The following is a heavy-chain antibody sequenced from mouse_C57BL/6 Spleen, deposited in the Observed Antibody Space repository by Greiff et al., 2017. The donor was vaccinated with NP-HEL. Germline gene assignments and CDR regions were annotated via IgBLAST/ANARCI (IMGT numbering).Heavy chain of an antibody. Sequence: QVQLKESGAELVRPGASVKLSCKASGYTFTDYYINWVKQRPGQGLEWIARIYPGSGNTYYNEKFKGKATLTAEKSSSTAYMQLSSLTSEDSAVYFCVYDYYAMDYWGQGTSVTVSS. J-gene: IGHJ4*01. V-gene: IGHV1-76*01. CDR2: IYPGSGNT. CDR3: VYDYYAMDY. CDR1: GYTFTDYY. D-gene: IGHD1-1*01.